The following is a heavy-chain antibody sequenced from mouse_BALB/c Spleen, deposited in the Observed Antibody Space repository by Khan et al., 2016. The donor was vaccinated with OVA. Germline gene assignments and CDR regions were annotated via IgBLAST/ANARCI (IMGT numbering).Heavy chain of an antibody. CDR3: AREEALYHFDH. CDR1: GYIFTSYW. J-gene: IGHJ2*01. D-gene: IGHD3-2*02. CDR2: IYPGTDNS. Sequence: QVQLKQSGAELVRPGASVKLSCKTSGYIFTSYWINWIKQRSGQGLEWIARIYPGTDNSYYNEKFKDKATLTADKSSSTAYMQLSSLKSEDSDVYVCAREEALYHFDHWGQGTTLTVSS. V-gene: IGHV1-76*01.